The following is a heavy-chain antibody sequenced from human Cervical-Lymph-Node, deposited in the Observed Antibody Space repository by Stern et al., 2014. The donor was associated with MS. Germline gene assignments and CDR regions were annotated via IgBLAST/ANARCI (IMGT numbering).Heavy chain of an antibody. V-gene: IGHV1-69*06. Sequence: VQLVESGAEVKKPGSSVKVSCKASGDTFRSYAINWVRQVPGQGLECMGGITPVFGTTNYAQKFQGRVTITADKSTNTAYMELMTLRSEDTAVYYCARGGGLVGYFDYWGQGTLVSVSS. CDR3: ARGGGLVGYFDY. CDR1: GDTFRSYA. D-gene: IGHD1-26*01. CDR2: ITPVFGTT. J-gene: IGHJ4*02.